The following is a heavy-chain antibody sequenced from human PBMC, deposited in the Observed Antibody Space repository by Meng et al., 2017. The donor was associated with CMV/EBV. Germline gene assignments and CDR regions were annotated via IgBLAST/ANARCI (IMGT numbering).Heavy chain of an antibody. Sequence: GESLKISCKGSGYSFTSYWIGWVRQMPGKGLEWMGIIYPGDSDTRYSPSFQGQVTISADKSISTAYLQWSSLRSEDTAVYYCAREAIYSSSYFQHWGQGTLVTVSS. D-gene: IGHD6-13*01. V-gene: IGHV5-51*01. CDR1: GYSFTSYW. CDR3: AREAIYSSSYFQH. CDR2: IYPGDSDT. J-gene: IGHJ1*01.